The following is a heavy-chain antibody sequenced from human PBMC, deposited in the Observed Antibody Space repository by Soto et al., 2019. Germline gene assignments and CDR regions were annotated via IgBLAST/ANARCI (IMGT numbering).Heavy chain of an antibody. CDR2: ISSSSSYI. CDR3: ARDLDDYGDYLSRKTWYFDL. Sequence: GGSLRLSCAASGVTFSSYSMNWVRQAPGKGLEWVSSISSSSSYIYYADSVKGRFTISRDNAKNSLYLQMNSLRAEDTAVYYCARDLDDYGDYLSRKTWYFDLWGRGTLVTVSS. D-gene: IGHD4-17*01. CDR1: GVTFSSYS. J-gene: IGHJ2*01. V-gene: IGHV3-21*01.